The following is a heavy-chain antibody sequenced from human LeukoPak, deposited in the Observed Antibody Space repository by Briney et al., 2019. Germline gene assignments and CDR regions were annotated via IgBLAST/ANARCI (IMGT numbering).Heavy chain of an antibody. Sequence: SETLSLTCAVYGGSFSGYYWSWIRQPPGKGLEWIGEINHSGSTNYNPSLKSRVTISVDTSKNQFSLKLSSVTAADTAVYYCARGLFDDPTQFDPWGQGTLVTVSS. CDR1: GGSFSGYY. CDR3: ARGLFDDPTQFDP. J-gene: IGHJ5*02. CDR2: INHSGST. V-gene: IGHV4-34*01. D-gene: IGHD2-21*01.